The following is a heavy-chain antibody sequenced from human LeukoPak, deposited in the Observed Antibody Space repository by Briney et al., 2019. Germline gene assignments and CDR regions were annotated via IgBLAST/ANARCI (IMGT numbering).Heavy chain of an antibody. CDR1: GFIFTDYY. CDR2: IDSSSTST. CDR3: ARNTPGRVFCDY. V-gene: IGHV3-11*06. Sequence: GGSLRLSCAASGFIFTDYYMSWIRQAPGKGLEWVSFIDSSSTSTNYVDSVKGRFSISRDNAKNSLYLQMNSLRDEDTAVYYCARNTPGRVFCDYWGQGTLVTVSS. J-gene: IGHJ4*02. D-gene: IGHD1-26*01.